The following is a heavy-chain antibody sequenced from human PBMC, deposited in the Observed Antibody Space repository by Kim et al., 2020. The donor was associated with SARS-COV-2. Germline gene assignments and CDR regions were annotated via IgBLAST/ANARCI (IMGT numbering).Heavy chain of an antibody. CDR3: ARQWLVNFDY. V-gene: IGHV4-39*01. Sequence: SETLSLTCTVSGGSISSSSYYWGWIRQPPGKGLEWIGSIYYSGSTYYNPSLKSRVTISVDTSKNQFSLKLSSVTAADTAVYYCARQWLVNFDYWGQGTLVTVSS. CDR1: GGSISSSSYY. CDR2: IYYSGST. J-gene: IGHJ4*02. D-gene: IGHD6-19*01.